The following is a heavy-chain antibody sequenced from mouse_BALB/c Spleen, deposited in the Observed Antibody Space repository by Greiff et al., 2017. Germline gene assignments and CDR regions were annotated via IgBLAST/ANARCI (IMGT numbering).Heavy chain of an antibody. V-gene: IGHV5-6-3*01. CDR1: GFTFSSYG. Sequence: EVQGVESGGGLVQPGGSVKLSCAASGFTFSSYGMSWVRQTPDKRLELVATINSNGGSTYYPDSVKGRFTISRDNAKNTLYLQMSSLKSEDTAMYYCARDAYYRYPWFAYWGQGTLVTVSA. D-gene: IGHD2-14*01. CDR2: INSNGGST. J-gene: IGHJ3*01. CDR3: ARDAYYRYPWFAY.